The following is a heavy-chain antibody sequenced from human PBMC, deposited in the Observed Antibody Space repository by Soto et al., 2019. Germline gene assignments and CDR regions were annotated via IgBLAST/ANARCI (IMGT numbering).Heavy chain of an antibody. CDR2: IYYSGST. CDR3: ARDRRYYYDSSGYYPPALNYYGMDV. V-gene: IGHV4-30-4*01. Sequence: SETLSLTCTVSGGSISSGDYYWSWIRQPPGKGLEWIGYIYYSGSTYYNPSLKSRVTISVDTSKNQFSLKLSSVTAADTAVYYCARDRRYYYDSSGYYPPALNYYGMDVWGQGTTVTVS. D-gene: IGHD3-22*01. J-gene: IGHJ6*02. CDR1: GGSISSGDYY.